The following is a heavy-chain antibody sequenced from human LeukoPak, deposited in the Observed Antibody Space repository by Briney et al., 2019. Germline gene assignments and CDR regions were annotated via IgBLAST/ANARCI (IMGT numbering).Heavy chain of an antibody. CDR1: GFTFSSYA. J-gene: IGHJ4*02. D-gene: IGHD2-15*01. V-gene: IGHV3-23*01. Sequence: GGSLRLSCAASGFTFSSYAMSWVRQAPGKGLEWVSAISGSGGSTYYADSVKGRFTISRDNSKNTLYLQMNSLRAEDTAVYYCAKGGVVVAGGTEKPSDYWGQGTLVTVSS. CDR3: AKGGVVVAGGTEKPSDY. CDR2: ISGSGGST.